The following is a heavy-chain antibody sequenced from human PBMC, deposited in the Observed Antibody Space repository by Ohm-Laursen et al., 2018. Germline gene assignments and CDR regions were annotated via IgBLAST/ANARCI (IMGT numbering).Heavy chain of an antibody. J-gene: IGHJ6*02. CDR2: ISGGGGST. V-gene: IGHV3-23*01. CDR3: AKRGAVRDFLNGMDV. Sequence: SLRLSCTASGFRFGIYAMSWVRQAPGKGLEWVAGISGGGGSTYYADFVKGRFIISRDTSTNTLFLQMNSLIAEDAAVYFCAKRGAVRDFLNGMDVWGQGTTVTVSS. D-gene: IGHD3-10*01. CDR1: GFRFGIYA.